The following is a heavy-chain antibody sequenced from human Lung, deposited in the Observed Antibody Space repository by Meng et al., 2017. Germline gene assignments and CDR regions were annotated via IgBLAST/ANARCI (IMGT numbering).Heavy chain of an antibody. D-gene: IGHD6-13*01. CDR3: ATGAAAADH. Sequence: ELQLVESGGGLVKPGGSLRLSCVASGFSFTDAWMSWVRQAPGKGLEWVGRIKSNSDGGTTDYAAPVKGRFTISRDDSKNTLYLQMNSLITEDTAVYFCATGAAAADHWGQGTLVIVSS. CDR1: GFSFTDAW. J-gene: IGHJ4*02. CDR2: IKSNSDGGTT. V-gene: IGHV3-15*01.